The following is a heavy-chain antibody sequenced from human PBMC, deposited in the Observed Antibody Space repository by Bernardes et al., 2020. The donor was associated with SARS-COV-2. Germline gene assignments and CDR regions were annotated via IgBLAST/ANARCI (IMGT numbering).Heavy chain of an antibody. CDR2: IYPGDSDT. J-gene: IGHJ6*02. CDR1: GYSFTSYW. CDR3: ATAIAAAGNPDDYYYYYGMDV. D-gene: IGHD6-13*01. V-gene: IGHV5-51*01. Sequence: GESLKISCKGSGYSFTSYWIGWVRQMPGKGLEWMGIIYPGDSDTRYSPSFQGQVTMTEDTSTDTAYMELSSLRSEDTAVYYCATAIAAAGNPDDYYYYYGMDVWGQGTTVTVSS.